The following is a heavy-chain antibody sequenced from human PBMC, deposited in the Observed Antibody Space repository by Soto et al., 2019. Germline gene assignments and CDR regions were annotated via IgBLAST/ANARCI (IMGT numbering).Heavy chain of an antibody. CDR3: ATAGSYRFDY. J-gene: IGHJ4*02. Sequence: GGSLRLPCAASAFTFSSYWMHWVRQAPGKGPVWVSRINPDATRIDYADSVKGRFTISRDNARSTLYLQMNSLRGEDTALYYCATAGSYRFDYWGQGTLVTVSS. CDR2: INPDATRI. CDR1: AFTFSSYW. V-gene: IGHV3-74*01. D-gene: IGHD3-16*02.